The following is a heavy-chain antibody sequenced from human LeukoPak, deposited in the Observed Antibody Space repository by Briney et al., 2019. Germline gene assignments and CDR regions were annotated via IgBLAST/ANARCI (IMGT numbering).Heavy chain of an antibody. D-gene: IGHD1-7*01. Sequence: ASVKVSCKASGYTFTGYYMHWVRQAPGQGLEWMGWINPSGGSTSYAQKFQGRVTMTRDMSTSTVYMELSSLRSEDTAVYYCARDPRTGTTPPRYFDYWGQGTLVTVSS. V-gene: IGHV1-46*01. CDR1: GYTFTGYY. CDR2: INPSGGST. CDR3: ARDPRTGTTPPRYFDY. J-gene: IGHJ4*02.